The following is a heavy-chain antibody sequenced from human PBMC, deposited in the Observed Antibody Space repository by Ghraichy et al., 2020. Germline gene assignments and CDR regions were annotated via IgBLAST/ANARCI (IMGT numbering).Heavy chain of an antibody. Sequence: ASVKVSCKAPEYIFGDRYIHWVRQAPGQGLEWMGWFNRKSGHTNYAQKFQGRVTMTTETSISAVYMELTSLTSDDTAVYYCSIETPLRTSGTNWGQGALVTVSS. CDR3: SIETPLRTSGTN. J-gene: IGHJ4*02. CDR1: EYIFGDRY. CDR2: FNRKSGHT. D-gene: IGHD1-1*01. V-gene: IGHV1-2*02.